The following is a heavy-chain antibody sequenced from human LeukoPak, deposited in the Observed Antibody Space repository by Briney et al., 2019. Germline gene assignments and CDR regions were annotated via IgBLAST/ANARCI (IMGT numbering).Heavy chain of an antibody. D-gene: IGHD3-10*01. Sequence: SETLSLTCTVSGGSISSSSYYWGWIRQPPGKGLEWIGSIYYSGSTYYNPSLKSRVTISVDTSKNQFSLKLSSATAADTAVYYCARHGIRGGLWFGEPQNWYDPWGQGTLVTVSS. CDR2: IYYSGST. V-gene: IGHV4-39*01. CDR3: ARHGIRGGLWFGEPQNWYDP. CDR1: GGSISSSSYY. J-gene: IGHJ5*02.